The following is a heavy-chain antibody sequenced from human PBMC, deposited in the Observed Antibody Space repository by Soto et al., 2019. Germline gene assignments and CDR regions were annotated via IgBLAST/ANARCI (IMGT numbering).Heavy chain of an antibody. V-gene: IGHV1-69*12. J-gene: IGHJ6*02. D-gene: IGHD6-13*01. CDR3: VGSSWRGYYYYYGMDV. CDR1: GGTFSSYA. CDR2: IIPIFGTA. Sequence: QVQLVQSGAEVKKPGSSVKVSCKASGGTFSSYAISWVRQAPGQGLEWMGGIIPIFGTAHYAQKFQGRVTITADESTSTAYMELGSLRSEDTDVYYCVGSSWRGYYYYYGMDVWGQGPTVTVSS.